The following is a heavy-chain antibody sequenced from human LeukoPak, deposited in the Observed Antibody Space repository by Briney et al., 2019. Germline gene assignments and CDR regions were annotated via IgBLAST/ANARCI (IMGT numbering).Heavy chain of an antibody. D-gene: IGHD7-27*01. J-gene: IGHJ4*02. CDR3: ARSPIGLGFFDY. Sequence: GASVKVSCKASGYTSTGYYIHWVRQAPGQGLEWMGWITPNSDGTDYAQKFQGRVTMTRDTSITTAYMELSSLRSDDTAVYYCARSPIGLGFFDYWGQGTLVTVSS. CDR2: ITPNSDGT. CDR1: GYTSTGYY. V-gene: IGHV1-2*02.